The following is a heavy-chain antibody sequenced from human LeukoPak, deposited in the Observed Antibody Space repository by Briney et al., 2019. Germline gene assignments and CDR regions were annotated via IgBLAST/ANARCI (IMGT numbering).Heavy chain of an antibody. CDR2: IYYSGST. J-gene: IGHJ4*02. CDR3: ARLTRAQWLGP. V-gene: IGHV4-39*01. Sequence: SETLSPTCTVSGGSISSSSYYWGWIRQPPGKGLEWIGSIYYSGSTYYNPSLKSRVTISVDTSKNQFSLKLSSVTAADTAVYYCARLTRAQWLGPWGQGTLVTVSS. CDR1: GGSISSSSYY. D-gene: IGHD6-19*01.